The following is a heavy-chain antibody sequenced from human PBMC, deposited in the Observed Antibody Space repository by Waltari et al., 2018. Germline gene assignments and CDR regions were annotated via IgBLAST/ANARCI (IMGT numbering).Heavy chain of an antibody. CDR2: IYATGDT. D-gene: IGHD6-19*01. J-gene: IGHJ4*02. V-gene: IGHV3-53*01. CDR1: GFKVSYTY. Sequence: EVQLVESGGALIQPGGSLRLSCAASGFKVSYTYLRWVRQVPGKGPEWVSVIYATGDTSYADSVRGRFTISRDTSKNTVYLQMDSLGAADTAVYYCARAGLGSPSQWLQVLDSWGQGTLVTVSA. CDR3: ARAGLGSPSQWLQVLDS.